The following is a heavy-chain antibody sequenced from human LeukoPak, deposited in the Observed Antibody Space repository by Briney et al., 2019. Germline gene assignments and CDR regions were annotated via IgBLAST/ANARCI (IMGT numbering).Heavy chain of an antibody. CDR1: GGTFISYA. Sequence: GASVKVSCKASGGTFISYAISWVRQAPGQGLEWMGGIIPIFGTANYAQKFQGRVTITADESTSTAYMELSSLRYEDTAVYYCARSTSDGEYCSGGSCYYSRSYYFDYWGQGTLVTVSS. J-gene: IGHJ4*02. V-gene: IGHV1-69*13. CDR2: IIPIFGTA. D-gene: IGHD2-15*01. CDR3: ARSTSDGEYCSGGSCYYSRSYYFDY.